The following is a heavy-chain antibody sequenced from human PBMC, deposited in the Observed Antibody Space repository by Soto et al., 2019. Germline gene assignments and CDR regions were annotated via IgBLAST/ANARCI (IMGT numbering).Heavy chain of an antibody. J-gene: IGHJ4*02. Sequence: EVQLLESGGGLVQPGGSLRLSCAASGFTFSSYAMSWVRQAPGQGLEWVSAISGSGGSTYYADSVKGRFTISRDNSKNTVYLPMNSLRAEDTAVYYCAKEYEYSSGWERIDYWGQGTLVTVSS. D-gene: IGHD6-19*01. CDR3: AKEYEYSSGWERIDY. CDR1: GFTFSSYA. V-gene: IGHV3-23*01. CDR2: ISGSGGST.